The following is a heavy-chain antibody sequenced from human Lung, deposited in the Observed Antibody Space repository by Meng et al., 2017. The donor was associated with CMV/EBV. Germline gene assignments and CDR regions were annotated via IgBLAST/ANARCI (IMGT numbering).Heavy chain of an antibody. CDR3: ARRRIAVAGFDP. J-gene: IGHJ5*02. D-gene: IGHD6-19*01. V-gene: IGHV1-18*01. CDR1: VYTFTSYG. Sequence: ASXXVSXKASVYTFTSYGISWVRQAPGQGLEWMGWISAYNGNTNYAQKLQGRVTMTTDTSTSTAYMELRSLRSDDTAVYYCARRRIAVAGFDPWGQGTLVTVSS. CDR2: ISAYNGNT.